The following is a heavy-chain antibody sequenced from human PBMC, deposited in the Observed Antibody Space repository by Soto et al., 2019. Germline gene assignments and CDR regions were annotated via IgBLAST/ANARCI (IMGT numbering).Heavy chain of an antibody. CDR1: DGSITTGGYY. J-gene: IGHJ4*02. D-gene: IGHD3-3*01. CDR2: VHYSGSA. CDR3: ARDSAGFCLDS. Sequence: QVQLQESGPRLVKPSQTLSLTCTVSDGSITTGGYYWNWIRQHPEKGLEWIGYVHYSGSAYYNPSLKSRVSISVFTSKNQFSLKLSSVTAADTAVYYCARDSAGFCLDSWGQGTLVTVSS. V-gene: IGHV4-31*03.